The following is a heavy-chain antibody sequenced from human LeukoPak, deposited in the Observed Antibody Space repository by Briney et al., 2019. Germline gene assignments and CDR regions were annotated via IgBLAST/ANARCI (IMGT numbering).Heavy chain of an antibody. V-gene: IGHV3-7*01. J-gene: IGHJ6*03. CDR1: GFTFWTYC. D-gene: IGHD6-13*01. CDR3: ARDLTVAAAEAYSYYYMDV. Sequence: GGSLRLSCAASGFTFWTYCISWVRQAPGKGLEWVANIKQDGSEKYYVDSVKVRFTISRYNAKNSLYLQMNSLRAEDTAVYYCARDLTVAAAEAYSYYYMDVWGKGTTVTVSS. CDR2: IKQDGSEK.